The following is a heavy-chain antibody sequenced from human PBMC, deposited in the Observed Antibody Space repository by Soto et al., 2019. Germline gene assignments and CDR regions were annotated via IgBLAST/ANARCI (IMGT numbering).Heavy chain of an antibody. D-gene: IGHD2-2*01. J-gene: IGHJ3*02. CDR3: ARVGPPTSSDAFDI. CDR1: GGSISSGGYS. CDR2: IYHSGST. V-gene: IGHV4-30-2*01. Sequence: QLQLQESGSGLVKPSQTLSLTCAVSGGSISSGGYSWSWIRQPPGKGLEWIGYIYHSGSTYYNPSLKSRVSISVDRSKTHFSLKLRSVTAADTAVYSCARVGPPTSSDAFDIWGQGTMVTVSS.